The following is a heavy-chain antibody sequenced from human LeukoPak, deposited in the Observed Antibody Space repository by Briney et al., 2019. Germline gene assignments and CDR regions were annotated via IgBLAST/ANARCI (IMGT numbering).Heavy chain of an antibody. Sequence: GESLKISCKASGYTFTSYGISWVRQAPGQGLEWMGWISAYNGNTNYAQKLQGRVTMTTDTSTSTAYMELRSLRSDDTAVYYCAGAPTDYPEGTHWGQGTLVTVSS. CDR3: AGAPTDYPEGTH. V-gene: IGHV1-18*01. J-gene: IGHJ4*02. CDR1: GYTFTSYG. D-gene: IGHD4-11*01. CDR2: ISAYNGNT.